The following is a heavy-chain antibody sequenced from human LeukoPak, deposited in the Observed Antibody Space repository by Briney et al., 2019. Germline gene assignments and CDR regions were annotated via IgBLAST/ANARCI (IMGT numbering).Heavy chain of an antibody. CDR3: ARGRGCTNGVCYPSYYYYMDV. J-gene: IGHJ6*03. CDR2: IHTSGST. V-gene: IGHV4-4*07. Sequence: SETLSLTCTVSGGSISSYYWSWIRQPAGKGLEWIGRIHTSGSTNYNPSLKSRVTMSVDTSKNQFSLKLSSVTAADTAVYYCARGRGCTNGVCYPSYYYYMDVWGKGTTVTVSS. D-gene: IGHD2-8*01. CDR1: GGSISSYY.